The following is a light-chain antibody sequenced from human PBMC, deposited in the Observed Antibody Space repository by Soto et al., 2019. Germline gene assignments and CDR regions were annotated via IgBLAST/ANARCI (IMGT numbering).Light chain of an antibody. CDR2: GAS. V-gene: IGKV3-20*01. J-gene: IGKJ1*01. CDR1: QSVSSSY. CDR3: QQYCSSPWT. Sequence: EIVLTQSPGTLSLSPGERANLSCRASQSVSSSYLAWCQQKPGQAPRPLIYGASSRAIGIPDRFSGSGSGTDFTLTISRLEPEDFAVYYCQQYCSSPWTFGQGTKVEIK.